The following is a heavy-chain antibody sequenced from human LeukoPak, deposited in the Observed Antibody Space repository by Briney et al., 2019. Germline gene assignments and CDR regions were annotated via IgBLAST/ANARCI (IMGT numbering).Heavy chain of an antibody. D-gene: IGHD6-13*01. V-gene: IGHV4-59*01. CDR3: AKLQGAAASSDWFDP. CDR1: GDSIRSYY. CDR2: IYYSGST. Sequence: SETLSLTCTVSGDSIRSYYWNWIRQPPGKGLEWIGYIYYSGSTNYNPSLKSRLTISIDTSKNQFSLKLTSVTTADTAVYYCAKLQGAAASSDWFDPWGQGTLVTVSS. J-gene: IGHJ5*02.